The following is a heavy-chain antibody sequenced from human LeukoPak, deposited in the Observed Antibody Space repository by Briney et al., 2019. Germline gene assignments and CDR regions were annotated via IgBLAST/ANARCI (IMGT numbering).Heavy chain of an antibody. V-gene: IGHV3-23*01. J-gene: IGHJ6*02. CDR2: ISVSGGST. CDR1: GFTFSSYA. D-gene: IGHD5-12*01. Sequence: GGSLRLSCAASGFTFSSYAMSWVRQAPGKGLEWVSGISVSGGSTYYADSVKGRFTISRDNSKNTLYLQMNSLRAEDTAVYYCAKCRGLNIYYGMGVWGQGTTVTVSS. CDR3: AKCRGLNIYYGMGV.